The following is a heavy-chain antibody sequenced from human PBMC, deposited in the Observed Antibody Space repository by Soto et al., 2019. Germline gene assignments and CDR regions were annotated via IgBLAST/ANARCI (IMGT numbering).Heavy chain of an antibody. D-gene: IGHD1-1*01. V-gene: IGHV4-30-4*01. CDR3: ARDLWVEPELYYYGMDV. Sequence: SETLSLTCTVSGGSISSADYYWSWIRQTPGKGLEWIGHIFYSGTTYYNPSLKSRLTISVDTSKNHFSLRLTSVTAADTAVYYCARDLWVEPELYYYGMDVWGQGTTVTVSS. CDR2: IFYSGTT. CDR1: GGSISSADYY. J-gene: IGHJ6*02.